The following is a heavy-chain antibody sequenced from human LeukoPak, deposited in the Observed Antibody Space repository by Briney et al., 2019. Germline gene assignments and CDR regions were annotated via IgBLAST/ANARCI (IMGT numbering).Heavy chain of an antibody. D-gene: IGHD2-2*01. Sequence: ASVKVSCKASGYTFTGYYMHWVRQAPGQGLEWMGWINPNSGGTNYAQKFQGRVTMTRDTSISTAYMELSGLRSDDTAVYYCARDRFGVVVPAATNWFDPWGQGTLVTVSS. J-gene: IGHJ5*02. CDR2: INPNSGGT. V-gene: IGHV1-2*02. CDR1: GYTFTGYY. CDR3: ARDRFGVVVPAATNWFDP.